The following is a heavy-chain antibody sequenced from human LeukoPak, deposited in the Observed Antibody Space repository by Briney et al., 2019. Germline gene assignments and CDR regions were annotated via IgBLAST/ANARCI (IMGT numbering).Heavy chain of an antibody. J-gene: IGHJ4*02. Sequence: GGSLRLSCAASGFSFSDRYMDWVRQAPGRGLEWILAISGSGTTTYYADSVKDRFTTSRDNSRNTLYVQMNSLTVEDTAIYFCAKDIDALGSFPTSVFDSWGQGTRVTVSS. CDR3: AKDIDALGSFPTSVFDS. D-gene: IGHD2-15*01. CDR2: ISGSGTTT. V-gene: IGHV3-23*01. CDR1: GFSFSDRY.